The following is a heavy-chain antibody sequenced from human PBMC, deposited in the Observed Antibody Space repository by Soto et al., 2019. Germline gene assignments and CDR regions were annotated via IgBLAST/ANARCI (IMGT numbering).Heavy chain of an antibody. D-gene: IGHD3-16*02. CDR3: ARGGGYYDYIWRSYRSPNDAFDI. Sequence: EVQLVESGGGLVQPGGSLRLSCAASGFTFSSYDMHWVRQATGKGLEWVSAIGTAGDTYYPGSVKGRFTISRENAKNSLYLQMNSLRAGDTAVYYCARGGGYYDYIWRSYRSPNDAFDIWGQGTMVTVSS. CDR2: IGTAGDT. J-gene: IGHJ3*02. CDR1: GFTFSSYD. V-gene: IGHV3-13*01.